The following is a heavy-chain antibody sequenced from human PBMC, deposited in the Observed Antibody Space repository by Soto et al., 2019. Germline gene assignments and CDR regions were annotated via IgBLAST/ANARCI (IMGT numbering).Heavy chain of an antibody. CDR2: IYSGGNT. Sequence: LRLSCAASGFAVSNYYMSWVRQAPGKGLEWVSVIYSGGNTYYADSVKGRFTISRDNSKNTVHLQVNSLRAEDTAVYYCARGRFDSDGYYFDYWGQGTLVTVSS. D-gene: IGHD2-2*03. J-gene: IGHJ4*02. CDR1: GFAVSNYY. CDR3: ARGRFDSDGYYFDY. V-gene: IGHV3-53*01.